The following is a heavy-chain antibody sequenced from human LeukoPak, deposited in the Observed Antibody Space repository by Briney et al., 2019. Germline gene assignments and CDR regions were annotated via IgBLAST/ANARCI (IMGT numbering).Heavy chain of an antibody. CDR1: GYTFTRYA. Sequence: ASVKVSCKASGYTFTRYAMHWVRQAPGQRLEWMGWINAGNGNTKYSQKFQGRVTITRDTSASTAYMELSSLRSEDTAVYYCARGWTRAAAGPDYWGQGTLVTVSS. CDR2: INAGNGNT. J-gene: IGHJ4*02. CDR3: ARGWTRAAAGPDY. V-gene: IGHV1-3*01. D-gene: IGHD6-13*01.